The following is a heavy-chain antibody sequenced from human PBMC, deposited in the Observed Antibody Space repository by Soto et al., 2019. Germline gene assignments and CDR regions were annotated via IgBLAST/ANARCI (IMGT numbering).Heavy chain of an antibody. D-gene: IGHD6-6*01. CDR2: IYPGDSDT. CDR3: ARPSYSSSRYYGMDV. CDR1: GYSFTTYW. Sequence: PGESLKISCQGFGYSFTTYWIAWVRQMPGKGLEWMGIIYPGDSDTRYSPSFEGQVTISADKSITTAYLQWSSLKASDTAMYYCARPSYSSSRYYGMDVWGQGTTVT. J-gene: IGHJ6*02. V-gene: IGHV5-51*01.